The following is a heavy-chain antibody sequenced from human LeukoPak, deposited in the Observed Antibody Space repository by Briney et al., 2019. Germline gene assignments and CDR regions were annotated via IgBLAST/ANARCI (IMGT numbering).Heavy chain of an antibody. CDR3: APRGDIEHSYVYGKWFDP. CDR2: INHSGSS. V-gene: IGHV4-34*01. Sequence: SSETLSLTCAVYGGSFRAYYWTWIRQHPGKGLEWIGEINHSGSSNYNSSLRSRVTISVDTSYKQFSLRLSSVTAADTAVYYCAPRGDIEHSYVYGKWFDPWGQGTRVTVSS. J-gene: IGHJ5*02. D-gene: IGHD5-18*01. CDR1: GGSFRAYY.